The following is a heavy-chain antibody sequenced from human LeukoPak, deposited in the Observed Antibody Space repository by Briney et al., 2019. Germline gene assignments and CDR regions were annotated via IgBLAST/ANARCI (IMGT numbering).Heavy chain of an antibody. J-gene: IGHJ6*03. D-gene: IGHD5-18*01. CDR1: GNSISSGDNY. Sequence: SETLSLTSTVSGNSISSGDNYWSWVRPPAGKGLEWIGRIYTSGSTNYNPSLKSRVTISVDTYKNQFSLKLSSVTAADTAVYYCARDRPRLRGYSYGYYYYMDVWGKGTTVTVSS. V-gene: IGHV4-61*02. CDR2: IYTSGST. CDR3: ARDRPRLRGYSYGYYYYMDV.